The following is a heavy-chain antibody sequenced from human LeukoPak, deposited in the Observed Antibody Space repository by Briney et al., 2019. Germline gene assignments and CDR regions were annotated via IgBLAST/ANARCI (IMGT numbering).Heavy chain of an antibody. J-gene: IGHJ4*02. Sequence: GRSLRLSCAASGFTFSSYAMHWVRQAPGKGLEWVAVISYDGSNKYYADSVKGRFTISRDNSKNTLYLQMNSLRAEDTAVYYCAYSSGWYRFDYWGQGTLVTVSS. CDR3: AYSSGWYRFDY. CDR2: ISYDGSNK. CDR1: GFTFSSYA. D-gene: IGHD6-19*01. V-gene: IGHV3-30-3*01.